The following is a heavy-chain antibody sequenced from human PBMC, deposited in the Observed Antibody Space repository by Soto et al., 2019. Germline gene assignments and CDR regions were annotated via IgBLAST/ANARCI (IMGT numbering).Heavy chain of an antibody. V-gene: IGHV1-69*12. D-gene: IGHD2-15*01. CDR1: GGTFSSYA. CDR3: GREAGGYCSGGSCADAFDI. CDR2: IIPIFGTA. Sequence: QVQLVQSGAEVKKPGSSVKVSCKASGGTFSSYAISWVRQAPGQGLEWMGGIIPIFGTANYAQKFQGRVTITADESRRTAYMEMRSLRSEGTDVYYCGREAGGYCSGGSCADAFDIWGQGTMVTVSS. J-gene: IGHJ3*02.